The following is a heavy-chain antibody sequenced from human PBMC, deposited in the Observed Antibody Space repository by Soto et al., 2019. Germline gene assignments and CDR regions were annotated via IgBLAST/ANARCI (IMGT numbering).Heavy chain of an antibody. J-gene: IGHJ4*02. V-gene: IGHV4-59*01. CDR1: GGSISSYY. Sequence: SETLSLTCTVSGGSISSYYWSWIRQPPGKGLEWIGYIYYSGSTNYNPSLKSRVTISVDTSKNQFSLKLSSVTAADTAVYYCARKDKAMEPYFDYWGQGTLVTVSS. CDR2: IYYSGST. CDR3: ARKDKAMEPYFDY. D-gene: IGHD5-18*01.